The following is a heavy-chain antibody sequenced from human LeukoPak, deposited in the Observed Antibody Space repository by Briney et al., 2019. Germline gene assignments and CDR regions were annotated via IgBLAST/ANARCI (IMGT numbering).Heavy chain of an antibody. CDR1: DDSFSSHY. Sequence: SETLSLTCAVSDDSFSSHYWTWIRQPPGKGLEWVGYISYTGSTNYSPSLKSRVTISIDTSKNQFSLKLSSVTAADTAVYYCARDLVTVTKGFDIWGQGTMVSVSS. V-gene: IGHV4-59*11. CDR3: ARDLVTVTKGFDI. CDR2: ISYTGST. J-gene: IGHJ3*02. D-gene: IGHD4-17*01.